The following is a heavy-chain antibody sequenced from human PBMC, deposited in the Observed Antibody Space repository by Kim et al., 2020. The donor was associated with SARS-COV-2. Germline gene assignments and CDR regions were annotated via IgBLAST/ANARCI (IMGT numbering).Heavy chain of an antibody. D-gene: IGHD3-3*01. CDR3: ARVAVVITIFGVVTRPFDY. V-gene: IGHV4-34*01. CDR1: GGSFSGYY. J-gene: IGHJ4*02. Sequence: SETLSLTCAVYGGSFSGYYWSWIRQPPGKGLEWIGEINHSGSTNYNPSLKSRVTISVDTSKNQFSLKLSSVTAADTAVYYCARVAVVITIFGVVTRPFDYWGQGTLVTVSS. CDR2: INHSGST.